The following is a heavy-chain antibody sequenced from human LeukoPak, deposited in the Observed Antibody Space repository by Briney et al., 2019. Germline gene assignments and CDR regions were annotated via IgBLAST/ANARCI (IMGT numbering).Heavy chain of an antibody. CDR1: GGSISRGGYS. V-gene: IGHV4-61*08. J-gene: IGHJ3*02. Sequence: SETLSLTCAVSGGSISRGGYSWSWIRQPPGKGLEWIGYIYYSGSTNYNPSLKSRVTISLDTSKNQFSLKLSSVTAADTAVYYCASGRGLYSFYAFNIWGQGTMVTVSS. D-gene: IGHD5-18*01. CDR3: ASGRGLYSFYAFNI. CDR2: IYYSGST.